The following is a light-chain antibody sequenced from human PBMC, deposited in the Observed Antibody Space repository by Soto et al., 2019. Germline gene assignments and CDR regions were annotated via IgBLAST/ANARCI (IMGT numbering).Light chain of an antibody. J-gene: IGKJ1*01. CDR2: ESS. CDR1: QNVANY. Sequence: EIVLTQSPATLSLSPGERASLSCRASQNVANYLDWYQQKPGQAPRLLIYESSNRATGIAARFSGSGSGTDFTLTISSLEPEDFAVYYCQQRSNWPWTFGQGTKVDIK. CDR3: QQRSNWPWT. V-gene: IGKV3-11*01.